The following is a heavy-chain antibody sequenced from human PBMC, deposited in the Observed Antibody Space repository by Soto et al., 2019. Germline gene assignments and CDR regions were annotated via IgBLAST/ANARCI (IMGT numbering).Heavy chain of an antibody. Sequence: GASVKVSCKASGYAFTGYYMHWVRQAPGQGLEWMGWINPNSGGTNYAQKFQGWVTMTRDTSISTAYMELSRLRSDDTAVYYCAIAVAGKGYNWFDPWGQGTLVTSP. CDR3: AIAVAGKGYNWFDP. D-gene: IGHD6-19*01. CDR2: INPNSGGT. CDR1: GYAFTGYY. V-gene: IGHV1-2*04. J-gene: IGHJ5*02.